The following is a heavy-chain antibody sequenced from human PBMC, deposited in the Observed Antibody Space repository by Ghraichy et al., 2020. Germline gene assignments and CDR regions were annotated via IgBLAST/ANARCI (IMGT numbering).Heavy chain of an antibody. Sequence: GGSLRLSCAASGFTFSSYSMNWVRQAPGKGLEWVSSFSSSSSYIYYADSVKGRFTISRDNAKNSLYLQMNSLRAEDTAVYYCAREDYDFWSGYSMGYWFDPWGQGTLVTVSS. J-gene: IGHJ5*02. CDR1: GFTFSSYS. CDR2: FSSSSSYI. V-gene: IGHV3-21*01. D-gene: IGHD3-3*01. CDR3: AREDYDFWSGYSMGYWFDP.